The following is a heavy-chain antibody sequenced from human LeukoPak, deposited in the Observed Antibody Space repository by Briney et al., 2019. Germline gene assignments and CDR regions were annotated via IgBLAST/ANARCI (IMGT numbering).Heavy chain of an antibody. CDR2: ISSSGSTI. CDR3: ARVPAGVIGMKDAFDI. Sequence: GGSLRLSCAASGFTFSSYEMNWVRQAPGKGLEWVSYISSSGSTIYYADSVKGRFTISRDNAKNSLYLQMNSLRAEDTAVYYCARVPAGVIGMKDAFDIWGQGTMVTVSS. J-gene: IGHJ3*02. D-gene: IGHD3-16*02. V-gene: IGHV3-48*03. CDR1: GFTFSSYE.